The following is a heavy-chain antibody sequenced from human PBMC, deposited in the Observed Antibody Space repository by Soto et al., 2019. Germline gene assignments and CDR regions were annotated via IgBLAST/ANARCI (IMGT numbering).Heavy chain of an antibody. D-gene: IGHD5-12*01. V-gene: IGHV3-66*02. CDR3: AKVERSGRGPPFSCHI. CDR1: GVSVSSSY. Sequence: GGSLRLSCGISGVSVSSSYMSWVRQAPGKGLEWVSLIYTGGSTYYADSVEGRFAISKDNSMSTLLLQMDTLGPDDTAIYYCAKVERSGRGPPFSCHIWGQGTMVTVSS. J-gene: IGHJ3*02. CDR2: IYTGGST.